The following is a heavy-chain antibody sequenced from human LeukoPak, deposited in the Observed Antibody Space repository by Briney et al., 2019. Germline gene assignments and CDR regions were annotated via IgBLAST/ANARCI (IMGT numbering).Heavy chain of an antibody. V-gene: IGHV1-69*06. D-gene: IGHD5-24*01. Sequence: GASVKVSCKASGGTFNSYAISWVRQAPGQGLEWMGGIIPIFGTTNYARKFRGRVTLTADKSTRTAYMELSSLRSEDTAVYYCARNPLGPRRDGYNPYYYYYMDVWGKGTTVTISS. CDR1: GGTFNSYA. J-gene: IGHJ6*03. CDR3: ARNPLGPRRDGYNPYYYYYMDV. CDR2: IIPIFGTT.